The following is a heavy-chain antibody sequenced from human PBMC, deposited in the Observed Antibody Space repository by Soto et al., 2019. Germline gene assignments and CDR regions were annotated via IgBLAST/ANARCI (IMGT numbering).Heavy chain of an antibody. CDR1: GGSISSGSYY. Sequence: QLQLQESGPGLVKPSETLSLTCTVSGGSISSGSYYWGWIRQPPGKGLEWIGSIYYSGSSYYNPSLKSRVTISEDTSNNQFSLRLSSVTAADTAVYYCAGHGPTYYYYLDVWGKGTAVTVSS. CDR3: AGHGPTYYYYLDV. V-gene: IGHV4-39*01. CDR2: IYYSGSS. J-gene: IGHJ6*03.